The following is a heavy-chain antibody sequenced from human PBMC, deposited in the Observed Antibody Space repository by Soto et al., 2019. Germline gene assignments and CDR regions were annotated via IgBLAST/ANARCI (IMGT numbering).Heavy chain of an antibody. CDR1: GFTFSNFD. J-gene: IGHJ1*01. D-gene: IGHD6-13*01. CDR2: ISTRGGTT. CDR3: ATGTAAPAH. Sequence: GGSLRLSCAASGFTFSNFDMSWVRQAPGKGLEWVSGISTRGGTTYYADSVKGRFTSSRDNSKNTLYLQMTSLRAEDTAVYYCATGTAAPAHWGQGTLVTVSS. V-gene: IGHV3-23*01.